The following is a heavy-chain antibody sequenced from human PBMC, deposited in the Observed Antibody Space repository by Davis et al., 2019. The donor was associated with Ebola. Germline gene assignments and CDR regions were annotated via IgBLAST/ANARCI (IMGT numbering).Heavy chain of an antibody. CDR2: IYPGDSDT. J-gene: IGHJ6*03. CDR1: GYSFTSYW. V-gene: IGHV5-51*01. Sequence: PGGSLRLSCKGSGYSFTSYWIGWVRQMPGKGLEWMGIIYPGDSDTRYSPSFQGQVTISADKSISTAYLQWSSLKASDTAMYYCARGNIRYLPTGYYYMDVWGKGTTVTVSS. D-gene: IGHD3-9*01. CDR3: ARGNIRYLPTGYYYMDV.